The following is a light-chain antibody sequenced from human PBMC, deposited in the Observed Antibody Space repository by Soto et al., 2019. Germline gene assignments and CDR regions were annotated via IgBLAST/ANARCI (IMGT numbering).Light chain of an antibody. CDR1: SSDVGGYKF. CDR2: EVS. Sequence: VLTQPASVSGSPGQSITISCTGTSSDVGGYKFVSWYQQHPGKAPKLMIYEVSNRPSGVSNRFSGSKSGNTASLTISGLQAEDEADYYCSSYTTSSTRVFGGGTKVTVL. CDR3: SSYTTSSTRV. V-gene: IGLV2-14*01. J-gene: IGLJ3*02.